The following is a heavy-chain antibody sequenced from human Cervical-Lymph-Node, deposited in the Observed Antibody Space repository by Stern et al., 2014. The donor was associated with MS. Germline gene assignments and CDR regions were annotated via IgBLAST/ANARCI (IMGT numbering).Heavy chain of an antibody. D-gene: IGHD2-21*02. CDR2: IIPLCGTT. V-gene: IGHV1-69*06. J-gene: IGHJ6*02. Sequence: VQLVQSGAELKKPGSSVKVSCKASGGTFSSYGISWVRQAPGQGLEWMGGIIPLCGTTNYARRFQGRVTITADISTSTAYMELSSLRSEDTAVYYCARDGDFGSNYGMDVWGQGTTVTVSS. CDR1: GGTFSSYG. CDR3: ARDGDFGSNYGMDV.